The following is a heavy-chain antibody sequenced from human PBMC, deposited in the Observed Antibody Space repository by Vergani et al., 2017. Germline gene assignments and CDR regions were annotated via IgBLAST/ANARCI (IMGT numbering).Heavy chain of an antibody. Sequence: QVQLQESGPGLVKPSQTLSLTCTVSGGSISSGGYYWSWIRQHPGKGLEWIGYIYYSGSTYYNPSLKSRVTISVDTSKNQFSLKLSSVTAADTAVYYCARTSTVDIVVVPAAPEYGDAFDIWGQGTMVTVSS. CDR2: IYYSGST. D-gene: IGHD2-2*01. CDR3: ARTSTVDIVVVPAAPEYGDAFDI. J-gene: IGHJ3*02. CDR1: GGSISSGGYY. V-gene: IGHV4-31*03.